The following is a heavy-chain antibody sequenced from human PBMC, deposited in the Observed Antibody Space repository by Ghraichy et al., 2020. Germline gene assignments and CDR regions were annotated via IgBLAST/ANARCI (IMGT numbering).Heavy chain of an antibody. D-gene: IGHD3-9*01. Sequence: SETLSLTCTVSGGSISSYYWSWIRQPPGKGLEWIGYIYYSGSTNSNPSLKSRVAISVDTSKNHFSLKLSSVTAADTAMYYCARHPTYYDILSGYSADWYFDLWGRGTLVTVSS. J-gene: IGHJ2*01. CDR2: IYYSGST. CDR1: GGSISSYY. V-gene: IGHV4-59*08. CDR3: ARHPTYYDILSGYSADWYFDL.